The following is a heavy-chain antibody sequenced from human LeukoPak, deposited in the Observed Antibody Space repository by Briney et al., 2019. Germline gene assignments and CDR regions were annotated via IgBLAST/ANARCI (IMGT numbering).Heavy chain of an antibody. CDR3: ARDGYSSSSSDY. Sequence: GGSLRLSCAASGFILSSYNMNWVRQAPGKGLEWVSSISSSSSYINYADSVKGRFTISRDNAKNSLYLEMNSLRAEDTAVYYCARDGYSSSSSDYWGQGALVTVSS. CDR2: ISSSSSYI. CDR1: GFILSSYN. J-gene: IGHJ4*02. D-gene: IGHD6-6*01. V-gene: IGHV3-21*01.